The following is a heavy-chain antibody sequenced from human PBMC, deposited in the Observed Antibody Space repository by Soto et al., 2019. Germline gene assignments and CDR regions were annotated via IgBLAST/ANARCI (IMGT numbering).Heavy chain of an antibody. Sequence: QVRLEQWGKGLLKPSETLSLTCAVSGGSLSGFYWSWIRQPPGKGLEWIGEVNGSGALKYNPCLKTRVAISIDTSESQFSLRLTSVTAADTAVYYCASGRNWGQGILVTVSS. J-gene: IGHJ4*02. CDR3: ASGRN. CDR2: VNGSGAL. CDR1: GGSLSGFY. V-gene: IGHV4-34*01.